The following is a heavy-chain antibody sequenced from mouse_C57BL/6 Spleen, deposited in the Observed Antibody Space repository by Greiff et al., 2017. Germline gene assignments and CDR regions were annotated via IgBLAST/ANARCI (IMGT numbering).Heavy chain of an antibody. Sequence: VQLMESGPELVKPGASVKISCKASGYAFSSSWMNWVKQRPGKGLEWIGRIYPGDGDTNYNGKFKGKATLTADKSSSTAYMQLSSLTSEDSAVYFCARVWDYWGQGTTRTVSS. CDR2: IYPGDGDT. J-gene: IGHJ2*01. V-gene: IGHV1-82*01. CDR3: ARVWDY. CDR1: GYAFSSSW.